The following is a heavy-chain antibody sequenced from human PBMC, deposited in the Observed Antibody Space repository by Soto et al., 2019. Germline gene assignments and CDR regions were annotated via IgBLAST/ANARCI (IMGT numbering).Heavy chain of an antibody. CDR3: AKGPYDYVWGSWFDY. Sequence: EVQLLESGGGLVEPGGSLRLSCAASGFTFSSYAMSWVRQAPGKGLEWVSAISGSGGSTYYADSVKGRFTISRDNSKNTLYLQMNSLRAEDTAVYYCAKGPYDYVWGSWFDYWGQGTLVTVSS. D-gene: IGHD3-16*01. V-gene: IGHV3-23*01. CDR1: GFTFSSYA. CDR2: ISGSGGST. J-gene: IGHJ4*02.